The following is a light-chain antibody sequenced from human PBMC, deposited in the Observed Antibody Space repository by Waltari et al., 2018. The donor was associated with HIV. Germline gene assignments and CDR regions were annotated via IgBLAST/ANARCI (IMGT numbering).Light chain of an antibody. V-gene: IGLV1-47*01. Sequence: QSVVTQPPSASGTPGQRVTISCSGSSSTIGRSYVFWYQQLPGTAPTLLIYRDNQRPSGVPDRFSGSKSGTSASLTISGLRSEDEADYYCAAWDDSLSGRVFGGGTKLTVL. CDR2: RDN. CDR1: SSTIGRSY. CDR3: AAWDDSLSGRV. J-gene: IGLJ3*02.